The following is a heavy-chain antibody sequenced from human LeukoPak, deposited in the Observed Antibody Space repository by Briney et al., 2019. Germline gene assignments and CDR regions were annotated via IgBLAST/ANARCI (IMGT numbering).Heavy chain of an antibody. D-gene: IGHD5-18*01. V-gene: IGHV3-23*01. CDR1: GFTFSSYA. CDR2: ISGSGGST. CDR3: ARDLTLGYSYGLDY. Sequence: GGSLRLSCAASGFTFSSYAMSWVRQAPGKGLEWVSAISGSGGSTYYADSVKGRFTISRDNSKNTLYLQMNSLRAEDTAVYYCARDLTLGYSYGLDYWGQGTLVTVSS. J-gene: IGHJ4*02.